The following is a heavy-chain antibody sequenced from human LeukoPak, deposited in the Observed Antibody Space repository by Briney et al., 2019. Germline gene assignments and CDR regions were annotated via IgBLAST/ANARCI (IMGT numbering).Heavy chain of an antibody. CDR1: GFTFSTYS. J-gene: IGHJ4*02. CDR3: ARVRSAYYTDY. Sequence: GGSLRLSCAVSGFTFSTYSMNWVRQAPGKGLEWVSYITSSSSTIYYADSVKGRFTISRDNAKSSLYLQMSSLRAEDTAVYYCARVRSAYYTDYWGQGTLVTVSS. D-gene: IGHD3-3*01. V-gene: IGHV3-48*01. CDR2: ITSSSSTI.